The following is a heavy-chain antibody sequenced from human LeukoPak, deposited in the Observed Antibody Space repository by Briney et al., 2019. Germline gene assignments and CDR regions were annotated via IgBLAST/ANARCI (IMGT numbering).Heavy chain of an antibody. CDR1: GGSITRTNYY. V-gene: IGHV4-39*01. D-gene: IGHD3-10*01. Sequence: SETLSLTCTVSGGSITRTNYYWGWIRQPPGKGLEWIGSIYYSGTTYYNPSLKSRVTISVDTSKNQFSLKLRSVTAADTAVYYCARYVSLRSGSTEFDYWGQGTLVPVSP. CDR2: IYYSGTT. CDR3: ARYVSLRSGSTEFDY. J-gene: IGHJ4*02.